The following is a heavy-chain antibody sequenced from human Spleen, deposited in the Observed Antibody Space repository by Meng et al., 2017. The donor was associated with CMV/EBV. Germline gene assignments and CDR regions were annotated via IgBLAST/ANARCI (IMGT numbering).Heavy chain of an antibody. CDR2: ISAYNGNT. Sequence: ASVKVSCKASGYTFTSYGISWVRQAPGQGLEWMGWISAYNGNTNYAQKLQGRVTMTTDTSTSTAYMELRSLRSDDTAVYYCARVDGMVRGVIYCYYGMDVWGQGTTVTVS. CDR1: GYTFTSYG. V-gene: IGHV1-18*01. CDR3: ARVDGMVRGVIYCYYGMDV. D-gene: IGHD3-10*01. J-gene: IGHJ6*02.